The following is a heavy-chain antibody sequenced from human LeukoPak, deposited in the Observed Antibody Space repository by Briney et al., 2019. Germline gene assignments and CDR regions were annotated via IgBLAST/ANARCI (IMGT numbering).Heavy chain of an antibody. CDR1: GYSISSGYY. D-gene: IGHD6-13*01. V-gene: IGHV4-38-2*01. CDR2: IYHSGST. J-gene: IGHJ4*02. Sequence: SETLSLTRAVSGYSISSGYYWGWIRQPPGKGLEWIGSIYHSGSTYYNPSLKSRVTISVDTSKNQFSLKLSSVTAADTAVYYCARRAAAAGIDYWGQGTLVTVSS. CDR3: ARRAAAAGIDY.